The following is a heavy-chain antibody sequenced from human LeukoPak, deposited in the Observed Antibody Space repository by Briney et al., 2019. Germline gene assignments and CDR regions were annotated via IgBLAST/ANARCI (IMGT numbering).Heavy chain of an antibody. J-gene: IGHJ5*02. CDR1: GGSISSYY. D-gene: IGHD3-3*01. CDR3: ARGVLYYDFWSGYTRTQNWFDP. V-gene: IGHV4-34*01. Sequence: SETLSLTCTVSGGSISSYYWSWIRQPPGKGLEWIGEINHSGSTNYNPSLKSRVTISVDTSKNQFSLKLSSVTAADTAVYYCARGVLYYDFWSGYTRTQNWFDPWGQGTLVTVSS. CDR2: INHSGST.